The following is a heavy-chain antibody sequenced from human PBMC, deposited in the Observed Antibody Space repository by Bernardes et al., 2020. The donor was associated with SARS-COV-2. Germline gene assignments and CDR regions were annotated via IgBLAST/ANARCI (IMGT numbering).Heavy chain of an antibody. CDR2: INDSGST. CDR3: ARGSAAVVSHFMLLFANWYFDL. V-gene: IGHV4-34*01. J-gene: IGHJ2*01. D-gene: IGHD2-15*01. Sequence: SETLSLTCAVYGESFSGYYWSWIRQTPGKGLEWIGEINDSGSTKYNPALKSRVTISVDPSKNQFSLKLNSVTAADTAVYYCARGSAAVVSHFMLLFANWYFDLWGRGTLVTVSS. CDR1: GESFSGYY.